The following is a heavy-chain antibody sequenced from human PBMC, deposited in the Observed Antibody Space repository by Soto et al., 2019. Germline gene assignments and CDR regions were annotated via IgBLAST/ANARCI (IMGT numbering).Heavy chain of an antibody. D-gene: IGHD6-6*01. CDR1: GFTFSSYW. CDR3: ARDLRPEYSSSSPPYYYYYGMDV. J-gene: IGHJ6*02. Sequence: GGSLRLSCAASGFTFSSYWMHWVRQAPGKGLVWVSRINSDGNSTSYADSVKGRFTISRDNAKNTLYLQMSSLRAEDTAVYYCARDLRPEYSSSSPPYYYYYGMDVWGQGTTVTVSS. V-gene: IGHV3-74*01. CDR2: INSDGNST.